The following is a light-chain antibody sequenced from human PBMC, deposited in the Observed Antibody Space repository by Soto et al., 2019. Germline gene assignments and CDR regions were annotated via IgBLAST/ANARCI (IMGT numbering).Light chain of an antibody. CDR2: DVS. Sequence: EIVLTQSPGTLSLSPGDRATLYCRASQSVSSSNLAWYQQKPGQAPRLLIYDVSNRATGIPARFSGSGSGTDFTLTISSLEPEDFAVYYCQQRSNWPRFTFGPGTMVDI. J-gene: IGKJ3*01. V-gene: IGKV3D-20*02. CDR3: QQRSNWPRFT. CDR1: QSVSSSN.